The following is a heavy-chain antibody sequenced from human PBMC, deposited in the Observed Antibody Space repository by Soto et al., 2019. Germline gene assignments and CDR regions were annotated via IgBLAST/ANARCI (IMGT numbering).Heavy chain of an antibody. Sequence: ASVKVSCKASGYTFTGYYMHWVRQAPGQGLEWMGWINPNSGGTNYAQKFQGWVTMTRDTSISTAYMELSRLRSDDTAVYYCAREVYGWLDGRPNYYYYYGMDVWGQ. D-gene: IGHD6-19*01. CDR2: INPNSGGT. V-gene: IGHV1-2*04. J-gene: IGHJ6*02. CDR1: GYTFTGYY. CDR3: AREVYGWLDGRPNYYYYYGMDV.